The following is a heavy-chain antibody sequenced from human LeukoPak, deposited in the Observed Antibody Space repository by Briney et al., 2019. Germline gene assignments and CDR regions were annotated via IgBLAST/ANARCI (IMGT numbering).Heavy chain of an antibody. CDR2: ISYDGSNK. J-gene: IGHJ4*02. V-gene: IGHV3-30-3*01. CDR3: ARDNGDFDY. CDR1: GFTFSSYA. Sequence: GGSPRLSCAASGFTFSSYAMHWVRQAPGKGLEWVAVISYDGSNKYYADSVKGRFTISRDNSKNTLYLQMNSLRAEDTAVYYCARDNGDFDYWGQGTLVTVSS.